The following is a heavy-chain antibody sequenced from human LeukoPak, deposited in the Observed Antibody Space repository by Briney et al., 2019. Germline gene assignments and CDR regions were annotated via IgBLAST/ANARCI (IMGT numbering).Heavy chain of an antibody. CDR2: IYNSGST. CDR1: GGSISSSSYY. V-gene: IGHV4-39*01. J-gene: IGHJ4*02. CDR3: ARREYYDSSGYR. Sequence: SQTLSLTCTVSGGSISSSSYYWGWIRQPPGKGLEWIGSIYNSGSTYYNPSLKSRVTISVDTSKNQFSLKLSPVTAADTAVYFCARREYYDSSGYRWGQGTLVTVSS. D-gene: IGHD3-22*01.